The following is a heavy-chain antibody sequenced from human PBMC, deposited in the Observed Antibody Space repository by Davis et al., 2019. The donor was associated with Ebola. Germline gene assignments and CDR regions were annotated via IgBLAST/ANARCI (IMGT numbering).Heavy chain of an antibody. J-gene: IGHJ4*02. CDR2: IIPVFATT. CDR3: ARDRASRYGEFDY. CDR1: GGTFSSYA. V-gene: IGHV1-69*13. D-gene: IGHD4-17*01. Sequence: AASVKVSCKASGGTFSSYAISWVRQAPGQRLEWMGGIIPVFATTNYAQKFQGRVTITADESQSTAYMELSSLRSEDTAVYYCARDRASRYGEFDYWGQGTLVTVSS.